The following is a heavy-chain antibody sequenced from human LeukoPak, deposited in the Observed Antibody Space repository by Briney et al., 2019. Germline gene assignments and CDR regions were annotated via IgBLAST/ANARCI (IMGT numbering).Heavy chain of an antibody. CDR2: IYSNGRT. CDR1: GGSISSSGHY. Sequence: SETLSLTCSVSGGSISSSGHYWGWIRQSPEKGLDWIGSIYSNGRTYYNPSVKSRVTISVDTSKNQFSLKLTSVTAAETAVYYCARSATVTTGYFDYWGQGAQVTVSS. J-gene: IGHJ4*02. V-gene: IGHV4-39*07. D-gene: IGHD4-17*01. CDR3: ARSATVTTGYFDY.